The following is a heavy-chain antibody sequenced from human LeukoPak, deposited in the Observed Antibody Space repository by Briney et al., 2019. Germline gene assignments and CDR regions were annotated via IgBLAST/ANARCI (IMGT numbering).Heavy chain of an antibody. V-gene: IGHV1-69*13. D-gene: IGHD3-10*01. CDR1: GGTFSSYA. CDR3: ARAYGGQDYYYGMDV. J-gene: IGHJ6*02. CDR2: IIPIFGTA. Sequence: ASVKVSCTASGGTFSSYAISWVRQAPGQGLEWMGGIIPIFGTANYAQKFQGRVTITADESTSTAYMELSSLRSEDTAVYYCARAYGGQDYYYGMDVWGQGTTVTVSS.